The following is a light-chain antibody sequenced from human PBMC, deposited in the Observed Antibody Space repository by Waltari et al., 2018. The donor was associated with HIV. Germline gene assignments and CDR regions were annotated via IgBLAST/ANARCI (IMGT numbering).Light chain of an antibody. Sequence: QSVLTQPPSMSAASGQKVTISCSGGTSNIGNNYVSWYQQIPGEAPKLLIYDNYKRPSGSPDRFSGSKSGTSGTLGITGLQSGDEADYYCGTWDSSLSSVVFGVGTKLTVL. J-gene: IGLJ3*02. CDR1: TSNIGNNY. V-gene: IGLV1-51*01. CDR2: DNY. CDR3: GTWDSSLSSVV.